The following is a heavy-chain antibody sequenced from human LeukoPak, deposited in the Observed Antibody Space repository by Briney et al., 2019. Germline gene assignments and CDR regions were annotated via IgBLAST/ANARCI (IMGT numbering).Heavy chain of an antibody. CDR2: ISAYNGNT. Sequence: EASVKVSCTASGYTFTSYGISWVRQAPGQGLEWMGWISAYNGNTNYAQKLQGRVTMTTDTSTSTAYMELRSLRSDDTAVYYCARDSVDTAMVRPNWFDPWGQGTLVTVSS. V-gene: IGHV1-18*01. D-gene: IGHD5-18*01. CDR3: ARDSVDTAMVRPNWFDP. J-gene: IGHJ5*02. CDR1: GYTFTSYG.